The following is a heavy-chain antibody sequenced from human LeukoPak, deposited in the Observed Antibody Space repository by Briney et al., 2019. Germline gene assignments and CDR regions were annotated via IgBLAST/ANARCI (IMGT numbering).Heavy chain of an antibody. D-gene: IGHD5-12*01. Sequence: SVKVSCKASGGTFISYAISWVRQAPGQGLEWMGGIIPIFGTATYAQKFQGRVTITTDESTSTAYMELSSLRSEDTAVYYCARDYVDIVATIGDAFDIWGQGTMVTVSS. CDR2: IIPIFGTA. V-gene: IGHV1-69*05. J-gene: IGHJ3*02. CDR3: ARDYVDIVATIGDAFDI. CDR1: GGTFISYA.